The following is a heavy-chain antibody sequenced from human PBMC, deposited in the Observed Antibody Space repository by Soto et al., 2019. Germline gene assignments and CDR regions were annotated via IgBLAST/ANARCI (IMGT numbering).Heavy chain of an antibody. D-gene: IGHD6-19*01. CDR3: AIDPFSATGLGYGMDV. CDR2: ISTSGTTI. J-gene: IGHJ6*02. V-gene: IGHV3-11*01. Sequence: QVQLVGSGGGLVKPGGSLRLSCAASGFTFSDYYMSWIRQAPGKGLEWISYISTSGTTIYYADSVKGRFTVSRDNAKNSLSLQMNSLRAEDTAVYYSAIDPFSATGLGYGMDVWGQGTTVTVSS. CDR1: GFTFSDYY.